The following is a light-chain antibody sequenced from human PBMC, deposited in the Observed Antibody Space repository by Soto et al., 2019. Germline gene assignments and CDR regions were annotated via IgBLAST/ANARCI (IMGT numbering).Light chain of an antibody. V-gene: IGLV1-44*01. J-gene: IGLJ3*02. CDR1: SSNVGSNT. CDR3: ASWEDSLNGWV. CDR2: SDG. Sequence: QLVLTQPPSASGTPGQRVTISCSGSSSNVGSNTVSWYQQLPGTAPKVLIYSDGQRPSGVPDRFSGSRSGSSASLAISGLQSGDEGDYYCASWEDSLNGWVIGGGTKVTVL.